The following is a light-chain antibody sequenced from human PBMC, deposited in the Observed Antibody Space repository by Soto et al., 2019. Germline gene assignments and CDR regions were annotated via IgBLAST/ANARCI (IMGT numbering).Light chain of an antibody. V-gene: IGKV3-20*01. CDR3: QQFGSSPGFT. J-gene: IGKJ3*01. CDR2: AAS. Sequence: EIVLTQSPGTLSLSPGERATLSCRASQSINNRYLAWYQQKPGQAPRLLIYAASSRATCIPDRFSGSGYGTDFSLTISRLEPEDFAVYYCQQFGSSPGFTFGPGTKVDIK. CDR1: QSINNRY.